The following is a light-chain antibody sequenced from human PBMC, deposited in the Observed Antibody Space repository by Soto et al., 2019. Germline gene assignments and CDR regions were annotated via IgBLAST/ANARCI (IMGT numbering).Light chain of an antibody. CDR3: QQYINCPPNT. CDR2: GAS. V-gene: IGKV3-15*01. Sequence: ETVMTQSPATLSVSPGERATLSCRASQSVNSSLAWYQHKPGQAPRLLIYGASTRATGIPARFSGSGSGTEFPHTISSLQSEDFAIYYCQQYINCPPNTFGQGTKLEIK. J-gene: IGKJ2*01. CDR1: QSVNSS.